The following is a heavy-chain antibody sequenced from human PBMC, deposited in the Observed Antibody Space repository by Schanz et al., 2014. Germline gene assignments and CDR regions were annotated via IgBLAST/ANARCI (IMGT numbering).Heavy chain of an antibody. V-gene: IGHV3-48*01. Sequence: EVQLVESGGGLVQPGGSLRLSCAASAFIFRSYSMHWVRQAPGKGLEWVSYISRSSSTIYYADSARGRFTISRDNAKNSLYLQMNSLRAEDTALYYCARDSGSSSWYPSDYWGQGTLVTVSS. J-gene: IGHJ4*02. CDR2: ISRSSSTI. CDR1: AFIFRSYS. D-gene: IGHD6-13*01. CDR3: ARDSGSSSWYPSDY.